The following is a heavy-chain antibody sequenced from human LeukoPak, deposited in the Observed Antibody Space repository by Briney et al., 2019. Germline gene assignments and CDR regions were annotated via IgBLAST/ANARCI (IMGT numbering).Heavy chain of an antibody. Sequence: GRSLRLSCAASGFTFSSYSMNWVRQAPGKGLEWVSSISSSSSYIYYADSVXGRFTISRDNAKNSLYLQMNSLRAEDTAVYYCARTRYNWNEHAFDIWGQGTTVTVSS. CDR2: ISSSSSYI. D-gene: IGHD1-20*01. CDR3: ARTRYNWNEHAFDI. V-gene: IGHV3-21*04. CDR1: GFTFSSYS. J-gene: IGHJ3*02.